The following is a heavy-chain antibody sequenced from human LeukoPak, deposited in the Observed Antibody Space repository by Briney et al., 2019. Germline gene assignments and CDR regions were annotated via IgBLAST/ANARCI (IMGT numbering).Heavy chain of an antibody. V-gene: IGHV3-7*01. J-gene: IGHJ6*02. CDR1: GFTFSRHW. CDR3: ARSYYGSGTSYGMDV. D-gene: IGHD3-10*01. Sequence: GGSLRLSCAVSGFTFSRHWMGWVRQAPGKGLEWLANIKQDGSEKYYVDSVEGRFTISRDNAKNSLYLQMNSLRAEDTAVYYCARSYYGSGTSYGMDVWGRGTTVTVSS. CDR2: IKQDGSEK.